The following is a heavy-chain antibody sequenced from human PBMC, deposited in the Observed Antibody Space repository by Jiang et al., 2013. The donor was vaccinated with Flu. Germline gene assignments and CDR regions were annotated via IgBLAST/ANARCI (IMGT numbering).Heavy chain of an antibody. V-gene: IGHV6-1*01. Sequence: SNSAAWNWIRQSPSRGLEWLGRTYYRSKWYNDYAVSVKSRITINPDTSKNQFSLQLNSVTPEDTAVYYCARDTQQQLGWMDVWGQGTTVTVSS. D-gene: IGHD6-13*01. CDR2: TYYRSKWYN. J-gene: IGHJ6*02. CDR3: ARDTQQQLGWMDV. CDR1: SNSAA.